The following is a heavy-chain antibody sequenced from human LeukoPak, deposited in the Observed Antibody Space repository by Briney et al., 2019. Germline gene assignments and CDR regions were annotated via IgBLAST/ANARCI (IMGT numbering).Heavy chain of an antibody. D-gene: IGHD3-22*01. V-gene: IGHV4-38-2*02. CDR3: ARSGSSGYYPTRGYYFDY. J-gene: IGHJ4*02. CDR2: IYHRGST. Sequence: PSETLSLTCTVSGYSISSANYWAWIRQPPGKALEWIGSIYHRGSTYYNPSLKSRVTISVDTSKNEFSLKLSSVTAADTAVYYCARSGSSGYYPTRGYYFDYWGQGTLVTVSS. CDR1: GYSISSANY.